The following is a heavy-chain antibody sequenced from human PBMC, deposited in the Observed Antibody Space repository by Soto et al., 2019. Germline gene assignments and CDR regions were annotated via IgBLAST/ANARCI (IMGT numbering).Heavy chain of an antibody. CDR1: GGTFSSYA. V-gene: IGHV1-69*12. D-gene: IGHD6-13*01. J-gene: IGHJ5*02. CDR2: IIPIFGTA. Sequence: QVQLVQSGAEVKKPGSSVKVSCKASGGTFSSYAISWVRQAPGQGLEWMGGIIPIFGTANYAQKFQGRATITADESTSTAYMELSSLRSEDTAGYYCARVRGGAAAGTMEGGWFDPWGQGTLVTVSS. CDR3: ARVRGGAAAGTMEGGWFDP.